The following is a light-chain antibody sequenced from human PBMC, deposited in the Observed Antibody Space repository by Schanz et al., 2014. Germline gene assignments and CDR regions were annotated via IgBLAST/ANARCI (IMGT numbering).Light chain of an antibody. CDR2: DVS. Sequence: QSVLTQPASVSGSPGQWITISCTGTSSDVGGYNYVSWFQQHAGKAPKVMIYDVSNRPSGVSHRFSGSKSGNTASLTISGLQPEDEADYHCSSHTAITTAVVFGGGTKVTVL. V-gene: IGLV2-14*01. J-gene: IGLJ2*01. CDR1: SSDVGGYNY. CDR3: SSHTAITTAVV.